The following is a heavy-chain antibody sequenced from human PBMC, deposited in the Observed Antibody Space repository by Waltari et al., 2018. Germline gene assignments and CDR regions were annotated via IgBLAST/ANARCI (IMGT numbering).Heavy chain of an antibody. CDR1: GGSISSSSYY. CDR2: IYYSGST. J-gene: IGHJ4*02. D-gene: IGHD6-13*01. V-gene: IGHV4-39*01. CDR3: ASHSSSWYWGGHYFDY. Sequence: QLQLQESAPGLVKPSETLSLTCTVSGGSISSSSYYLGWIRQPPGKGLEWIGSIYYSGSTYYNPSLKSRVTISVDTSKNQFSLKLSSVTAADTAVYYCASHSSSWYWGGHYFDYWGQGTLVTVSS.